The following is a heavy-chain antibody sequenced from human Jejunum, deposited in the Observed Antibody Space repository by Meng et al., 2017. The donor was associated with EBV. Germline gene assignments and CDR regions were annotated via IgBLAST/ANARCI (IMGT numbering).Heavy chain of an antibody. CDR1: GGSISTDNW. J-gene: IGHJ4*02. D-gene: IGHD5-24*01. CDR3: ARDRGVEDY. CDR2: IHHSGST. V-gene: IGHV4-4*02. Sequence: QLQGSGPGLVHPSRTPSLTCAFSGGSISTDNWWRWVRQPPGKGLEYIGEIHHSGSTKYNPSLKSRVTISVDKSNNHFSLKLSSVTAADTAVYYCARDRGVEDYWGQGTLVTVSS.